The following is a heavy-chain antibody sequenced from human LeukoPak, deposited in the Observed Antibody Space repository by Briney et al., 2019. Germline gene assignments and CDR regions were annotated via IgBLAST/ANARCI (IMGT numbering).Heavy chain of an antibody. CDR3: ARRDETLGYCSSTSCYSQAVDY. V-gene: IGHV5-51*01. Sequence: GESLKISCKGSGYSFTSYWIGRVRQMPGKGLEWMGIIYPGDSDTRYSPSFQGQVTISADKSISTAYLQWSSLKASDTAMYYCARRDETLGYCSSTSCYSQAVDYWGRGTLVTVSS. CDR1: GYSFTSYW. J-gene: IGHJ4*02. CDR2: IYPGDSDT. D-gene: IGHD2-2*01.